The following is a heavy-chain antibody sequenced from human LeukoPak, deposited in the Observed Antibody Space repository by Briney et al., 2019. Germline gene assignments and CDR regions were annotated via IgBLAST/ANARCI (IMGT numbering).Heavy chain of an antibody. Sequence: ASVKVSCKASGYTFTSYDINWVRQATGQGLEWMGWISAYNGNTNYAQKLQGRVTMTTDTSTSTAYMELRSLRSDDTAVYYCARDGGYCSSTSCYTTPRWFDPWGQGTLVTVSS. CDR2: ISAYNGNT. D-gene: IGHD2-2*02. CDR3: ARDGGYCSSTSCYTTPRWFDP. CDR1: GYTFTSYD. J-gene: IGHJ5*02. V-gene: IGHV1-18*01.